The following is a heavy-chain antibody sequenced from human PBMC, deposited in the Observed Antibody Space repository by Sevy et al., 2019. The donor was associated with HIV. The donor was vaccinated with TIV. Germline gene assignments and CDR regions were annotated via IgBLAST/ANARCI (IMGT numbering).Heavy chain of an antibody. CDR1: GFTFSSYS. CDR3: ARSWEQQLHDAFDI. CDR2: ITSRSSYI. J-gene: IGHJ3*02. Sequence: GGSLRLSCAASGFTFSSYSMNWVRQAPGKGLEWVSSITSRSSYIYYADSVKGRFTISRDNAKNSLYLQMNSLRAEDTAVYCCARSWEQQLHDAFDIWGQGTMVTVSS. D-gene: IGHD6-13*01. V-gene: IGHV3-21*01.